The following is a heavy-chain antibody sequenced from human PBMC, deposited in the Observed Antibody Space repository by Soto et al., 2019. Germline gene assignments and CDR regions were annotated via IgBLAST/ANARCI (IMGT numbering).Heavy chain of an antibody. J-gene: IGHJ5*02. CDR1: GYTFTGYY. CDR3: ARAPVWPRAPNWFDP. V-gene: IGHV1-2*02. Sequence: ASVKVSCKASGYTFTGYYMHWVRQAPGQGLEWMGWINPNSGGTNYAQKFQGRVTMTRDTSISTAYMELSRLRSNDTAVYYCARAPVWPRAPNWFDPWGQGTLVTVSS. CDR2: INPNSGGT.